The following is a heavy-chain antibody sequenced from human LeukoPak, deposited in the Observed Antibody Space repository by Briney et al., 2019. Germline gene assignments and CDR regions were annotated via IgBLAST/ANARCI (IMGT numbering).Heavy chain of an antibody. V-gene: IGHV1-18*01. CDR2: ISANNGNT. CDR3: ARGGMTIAVALDY. Sequence: ASVMVSCKASGYIFSSYGITWVRQAPGQGLEWMGWISANNGNTNYAQKLRGRVTMTTDKSTSTAYMELRSLRSDDTAVYYCARGGMTIAVALDYWGQGTLVTVSS. J-gene: IGHJ4*02. CDR1: GYIFSSYG. D-gene: IGHD6-19*01.